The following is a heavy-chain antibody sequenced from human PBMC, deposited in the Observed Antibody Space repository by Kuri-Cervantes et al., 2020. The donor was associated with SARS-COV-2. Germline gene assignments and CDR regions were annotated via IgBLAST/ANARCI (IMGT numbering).Heavy chain of an antibody. CDR3: ASDHIAVAGTGDH. CDR1: GGSISSSSYY. D-gene: IGHD6-19*01. CDR2: IYYSGST. Sequence: SETLSLTCTVSGGSISSSSYYWGWIRQPPGKGLEWIGSIYYSGSTYYNPSLKSRVTISVDTSKNQFSLKLSSVTAADTAVYYCASDHIAVAGTGDHWGQGTPVTVSS. V-gene: IGHV4-39*01. J-gene: IGHJ4*02.